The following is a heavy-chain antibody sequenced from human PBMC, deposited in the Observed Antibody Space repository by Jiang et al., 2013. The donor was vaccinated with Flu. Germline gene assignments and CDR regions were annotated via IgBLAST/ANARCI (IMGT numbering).Heavy chain of an antibody. Sequence: EVQLVESGAEVKKPGESLKISCRGSGYSFTSYWIGWVRQMPGKGLEWMGIIYPGDSDTRYSPSFQGQVTISADKSISTAYLQWSSLKASDTAMYYCARLLWQWLDNGGFDYWGQGTPGHRLL. D-gene: IGHD6-19*01. CDR1: GYSFTSYW. CDR2: IYPGDSDT. J-gene: IGHJ4*02. CDR3: ARLLWQWLDNGGFDY. V-gene: IGHV5-51*01.